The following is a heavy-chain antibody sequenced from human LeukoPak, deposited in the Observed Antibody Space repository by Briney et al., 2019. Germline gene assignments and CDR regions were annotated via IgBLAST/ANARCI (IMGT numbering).Heavy chain of an antibody. V-gene: IGHV3-53*01. J-gene: IGHJ4*02. Sequence: GGSLRLSCATSGFTVSSNYMSWVRQAPGKGLEWVSVIYSGGSTYYADSVKGRFTISRDNSKNTLYLQMNSLRAEDTAVYYCASPGIAVAGYGYWGQGTLVTVSS. CDR3: ASPGIAVAGYGY. CDR2: IYSGGST. CDR1: GFTVSSNY. D-gene: IGHD6-19*01.